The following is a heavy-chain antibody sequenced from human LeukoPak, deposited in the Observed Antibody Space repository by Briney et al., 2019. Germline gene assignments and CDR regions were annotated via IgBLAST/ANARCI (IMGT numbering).Heavy chain of an antibody. D-gene: IGHD3-16*01. CDR1: GFTFSDYW. J-gene: IGHJ4*02. CDR3: AIGNYALG. V-gene: IGHV3-74*01. CDR2: INTDGGST. Sequence: GESLRLSCAASGFTFSDYWMHWVRQAPGKGLVWVSRINTDGGSTTYADSVKGRFTISRDNAKNTLYLQMNSLRAEDTAVYYCAIGNYALGWGQGTLVTVSS.